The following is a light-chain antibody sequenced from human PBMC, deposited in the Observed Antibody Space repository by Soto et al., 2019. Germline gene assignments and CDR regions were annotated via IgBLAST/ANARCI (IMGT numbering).Light chain of an antibody. Sequence: DIQMTQSPSSLSASVGDRVTITCQASQDISNYLNWYQQKPGKAPKLLIYDASNLETGVPSRFSGSGAGTEFTFTSSNLQPEDTATYYCQQYANLPPFTFGQGTKL. CDR3: QQYANLPPFT. CDR1: QDISNY. V-gene: IGKV1-33*01. CDR2: DAS. J-gene: IGKJ2*01.